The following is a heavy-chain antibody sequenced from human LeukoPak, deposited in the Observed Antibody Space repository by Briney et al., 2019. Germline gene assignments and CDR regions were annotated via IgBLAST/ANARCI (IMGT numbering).Heavy chain of an antibody. D-gene: IGHD1-26*01. V-gene: IGHV3-23*01. CDR3: AKKVVVGATSPYSDFQD. CDR2: ISGSGVTT. J-gene: IGHJ1*01. CDR1: GFTFSSYA. Sequence: GGSLRLSCVASGFTFSSYAMSWVRQAPGKGLEWVSAISGSGVTTHYAGSVKGRFSISRDNSKNTLYLQMNSLRVEDTALYYCAKKVVVGATSPYSDFQDWGQGTLVTVSS.